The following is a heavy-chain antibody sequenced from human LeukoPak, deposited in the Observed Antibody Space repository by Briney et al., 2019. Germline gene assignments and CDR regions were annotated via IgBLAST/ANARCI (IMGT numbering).Heavy chain of an antibody. CDR2: IDTNTGNP. D-gene: IGHD3-22*01. Sequence: ASVKVSCKGSGYTFTKYAISWVRQAPGQGLEYMGWIDTNTGNPTYAQGFTGRFVFSSDTSVSTAYLQISSLKAEDSAIYFCGNCYDSSGFFAYWGQGTLVTVSS. V-gene: IGHV7-4-1*02. CDR3: GNCYDSSGFFAY. J-gene: IGHJ4*02. CDR1: GYTFTKYA.